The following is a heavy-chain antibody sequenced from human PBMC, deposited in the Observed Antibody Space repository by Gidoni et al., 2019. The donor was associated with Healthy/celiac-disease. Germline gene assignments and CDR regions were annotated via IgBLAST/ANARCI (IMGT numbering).Heavy chain of an antibody. V-gene: IGHV4-38-2*01. J-gene: IGHJ4*02. CDR3: ARLGYCSGGSCSDFDY. CDR2: IYHSGST. CDR1: GYSISSGYY. Sequence: QVQLQESGPGLVKPSETLSLTCAVSGYSISSGYYWGWIRQPPGKGLVWIGSIYHSGSTYYNPSLKSRVTISVDTSKNQFSLKLSSVTAADTAVYYCARLGYCSGGSCSDFDYWGQGTLVTVSS. D-gene: IGHD2-15*01.